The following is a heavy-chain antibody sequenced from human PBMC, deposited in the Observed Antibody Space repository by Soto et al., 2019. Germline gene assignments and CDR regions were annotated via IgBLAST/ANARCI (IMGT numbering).Heavy chain of an antibody. CDR3: ASGSGSYYSWFDP. Sequence: QVQLQESGPGLVKPSQTLSLTCTVSGGSISSGGYYWSWIRQHPGKGLEWIGYIYYSRSTYYNPSLKSRVTISVYTSKNQFSLKLSSVTAADTAVYYCASGSGSYYSWFDPWGQGTLVTVSS. CDR2: IYYSRST. J-gene: IGHJ5*02. CDR1: GGSISSGGYY. D-gene: IGHD3-10*01. V-gene: IGHV4-31*03.